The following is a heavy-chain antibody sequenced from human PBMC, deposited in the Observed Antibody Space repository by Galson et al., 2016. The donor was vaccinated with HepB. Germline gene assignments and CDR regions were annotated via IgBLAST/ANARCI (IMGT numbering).Heavy chain of an antibody. Sequence: SLRLSCAASGFSLNTFGMHWVRQAPGKGLEWVAIVWYDGDQKHYADSVKGRFTISRDTSKNTLYLQMNSLRVEDTAMYYCARSGRQKDFGNYIAYWGQGTKVTVSS. V-gene: IGHV3-33*01. D-gene: IGHD4-17*01. CDR2: VWYDGDQK. CDR3: ARSGRQKDFGNYIAY. CDR1: GFSLNTFG. J-gene: IGHJ3*01.